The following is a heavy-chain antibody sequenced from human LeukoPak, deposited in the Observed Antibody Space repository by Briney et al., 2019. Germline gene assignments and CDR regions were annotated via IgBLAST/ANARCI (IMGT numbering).Heavy chain of an antibody. CDR1: GLASGDYP. V-gene: IGHV3-49*03. CDR2: IRSKAYGGTP. D-gene: IGHD1-1*01. CDR3: TTYGTWIDY. Sequence: GSLRLSCSTFGLASGDYPITWLRQAPGKGLEWVGFIRSKAYGGTPDYAASIQGRFTISRDDSKNIAYLQMSSLKTEDTAIYYCTTYGTWIDYWGQGTLVTVSS. J-gene: IGHJ4*02.